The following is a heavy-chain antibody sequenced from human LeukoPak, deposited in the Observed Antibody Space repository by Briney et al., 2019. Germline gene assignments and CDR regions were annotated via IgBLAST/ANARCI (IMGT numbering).Heavy chain of an antibody. J-gene: IGHJ4*02. CDR3: ARDWGLLRAGAY. CDR1: GYTFIGYY. Sequence: ASVKVSCKASGYTFIGYYMHWVRQAPGQGLEWMGWINPRIGDTNYAQKFQGRVTMTRDTSISTVYMELSSLRSDDTAVYYCARDWGLLRAGAYWGQGTLVTVPS. D-gene: IGHD3-22*01. V-gene: IGHV1-2*02. CDR2: INPRIGDT.